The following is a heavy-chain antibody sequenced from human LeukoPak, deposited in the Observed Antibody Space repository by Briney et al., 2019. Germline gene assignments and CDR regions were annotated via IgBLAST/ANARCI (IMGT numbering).Heavy chain of an antibody. CDR2: IYYNGNT. CDR3: ARDPAGLRYFDWVGDYFDY. D-gene: IGHD3-9*01. J-gene: IGHJ4*02. CDR1: GGSISSSNYY. Sequence: SETLSLTCSVSGGSISSSNYYWGWIRRPPGKGLQWIGTIYYNGNTYYNLSVKSRVTISLDTSKNQFSLKPSSVTAADTAVYYCARDPAGLRYFDWVGDYFDYWGQGTLVTVSS. V-gene: IGHV4-39*07.